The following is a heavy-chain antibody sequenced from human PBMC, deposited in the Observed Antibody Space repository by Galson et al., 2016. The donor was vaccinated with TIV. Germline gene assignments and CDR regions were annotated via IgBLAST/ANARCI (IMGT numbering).Heavy chain of an antibody. J-gene: IGHJ4*02. CDR3: AKMDSSGFDYVRRFDF. D-gene: IGHD3-22*01. V-gene: IGHV3-23*01. CDR1: GFTFSSYA. CDR2: ISGGGGST. Sequence: SLRLSCAASGFTFSSYAITWVRQAPGKGLEWISAISGGGGSTYHTDSVKGRFTISRDNPRNTLYLQMSSLRAEDTAVYFCAKMDSSGFDYVRRFDFWGQGTLATVSS.